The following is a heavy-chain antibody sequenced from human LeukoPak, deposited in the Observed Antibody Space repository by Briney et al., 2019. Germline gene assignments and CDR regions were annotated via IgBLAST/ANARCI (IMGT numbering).Heavy chain of an antibody. Sequence: SETLSLTCAVYGGSFSGYYWSWIRQPPGKGLEWIGEINHSGSTNYNPSLKSRVTISVDTSKNQFSLKLSSVTAADTAVYYCARASTGLGVDYWGQGTLVTVSS. D-gene: IGHD3/OR15-3a*01. J-gene: IGHJ4*02. V-gene: IGHV4-34*01. CDR3: ARASTGLGVDY. CDR2: INHSGST. CDR1: GGSFSGYY.